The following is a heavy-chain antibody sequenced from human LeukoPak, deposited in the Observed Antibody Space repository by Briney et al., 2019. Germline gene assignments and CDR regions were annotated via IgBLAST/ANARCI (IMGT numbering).Heavy chain of an antibody. D-gene: IGHD3-16*02. V-gene: IGHV4-59*01. CDR3: ARLQGGGSYRNFDY. CDR2: IYYSGST. Sequence: PSETLPLTCTVSGGSISSYYWNWIRQPPGKGLEWIGCIYYSGSTNYNPSLKSRVTISVDTSKNQFSLRLSSVTAADTAVYYRARLQGGGSYRNFDYWGQGTLVTVSS. J-gene: IGHJ4*02. CDR1: GGSISSYY.